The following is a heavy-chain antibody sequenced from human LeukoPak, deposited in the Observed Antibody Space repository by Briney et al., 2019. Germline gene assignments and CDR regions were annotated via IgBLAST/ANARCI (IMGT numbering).Heavy chain of an antibody. J-gene: IGHJ4*02. CDR3: ARGELQYSSGRSAGRVLDY. D-gene: IGHD6-19*01. CDR1: GGSFSDYY. CDR2: IDHSGST. V-gene: IGHV4-34*01. Sequence: SETLSLTCAVYGGSFSDYYWSWIRQPPGKGLEWIGEIDHSGSTNYKASLKSRVTISVDTSKNQYSLKMRSVTATDTAVYYCARGELQYSSGRSAGRVLDYWGQGTLVTVSS.